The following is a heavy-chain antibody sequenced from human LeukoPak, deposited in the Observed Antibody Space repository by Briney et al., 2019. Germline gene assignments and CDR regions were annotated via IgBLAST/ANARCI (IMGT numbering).Heavy chain of an antibody. CDR3: AREQWLYQGNNWFDP. CDR2: IHYSGST. CDR1: GASISSGSNY. D-gene: IGHD6-19*01. Sequence: SETLSLTCSVSGASISSGSNYWGWIRQPPGKTLEWIGSIHYSGSTDYNPSLKSRVTISVDTSKNQFSLKLSSVTAADTAVYYCAREQWLYQGNNWFDPWGQGTLVTVSS. V-gene: IGHV4-39*07. J-gene: IGHJ5*02.